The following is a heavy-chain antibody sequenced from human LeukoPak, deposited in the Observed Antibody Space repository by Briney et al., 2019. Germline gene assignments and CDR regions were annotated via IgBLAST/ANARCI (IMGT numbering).Heavy chain of an antibody. V-gene: IGHV4-39*07. CDR2: IYYSGST. CDR3: ARLSGRGYYRIRNFDY. D-gene: IGHD3-22*01. CDR1: GGSISSSSYY. Sequence: SETLSLTCTVSGGSISSSSYYWGWIRQPPGKGLEWIGSIYYSGSTYYNPSLKSRVTISVDTSKNQFSLKLSSVTAADTAVYYCARLSGRGYYRIRNFDYWGQGTLVTVSS. J-gene: IGHJ4*02.